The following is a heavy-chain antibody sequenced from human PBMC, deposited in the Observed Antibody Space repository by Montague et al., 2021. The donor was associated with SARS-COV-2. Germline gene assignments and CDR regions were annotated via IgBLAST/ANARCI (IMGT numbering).Heavy chain of an antibody. CDR3: ARGADYDFWSGFLRYKWFDP. CDR2: INHSGST. J-gene: IGHJ5*02. D-gene: IGHD3-3*01. CDR1: GGSLSGYY. Sequence: SETLSLTCAVYGGSLSGYYWAWTRQTPAKGLEWIGEINHSGSTNYNPSLKSRLTISVDTSKKQFSLKLNSMTAADTAVCYCARGADYDFWSGFLRYKWFDPWGLGTPVTVSS. V-gene: IGHV4-34*01.